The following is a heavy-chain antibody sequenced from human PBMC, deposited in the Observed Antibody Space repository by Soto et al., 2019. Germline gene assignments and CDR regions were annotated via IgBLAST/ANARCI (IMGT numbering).Heavy chain of an antibody. CDR1: GFTFDDYA. D-gene: IGHD6-19*01. Sequence: EVQLVESGGGLVQPGRSLRLSCAASGFTFDDYAMHWVRQAPGKGLEWVSGISWNSGSIGYADSVKGRFTISRDNAKNSLYLQMNSLRAEDTALYYCAKDIGYSSLESTDWFDYWGQGTLVTVSS. CDR3: AKDIGYSSLESTDWFDY. J-gene: IGHJ4*02. V-gene: IGHV3-9*01. CDR2: ISWNSGSI.